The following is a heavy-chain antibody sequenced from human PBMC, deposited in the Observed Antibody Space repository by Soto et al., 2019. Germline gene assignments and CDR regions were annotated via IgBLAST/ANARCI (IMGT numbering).Heavy chain of an antibody. CDR3: ARGSAAKRYFDP. Sequence: QVQLEESGPGLVKPSQTLSLMCTVSGVPISGSDYHWSWIRQSPGKGLEWIGYIFPSGATHYNSSLGSRITMSAETSKSQFSLRLTAVTAADTAVYFCARGSAAKRYFDPWGRGTLVTVSS. V-gene: IGHV4-30-4*08. J-gene: IGHJ2*01. CDR1: GVPISGSDYH. D-gene: IGHD5-18*01. CDR2: IFPSGAT.